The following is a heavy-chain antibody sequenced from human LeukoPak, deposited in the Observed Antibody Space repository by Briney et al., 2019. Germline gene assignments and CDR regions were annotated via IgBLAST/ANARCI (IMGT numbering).Heavy chain of an antibody. D-gene: IGHD4-23*01. V-gene: IGHV1-46*01. CDR2: INPSGGST. CDR3: ASDYGGTLLDY. Sequence: ASMKVSCKASGYTFTSCYMHWVRQAPGQGLEWMGIINPSGGSTSYAQKFQGRVTMTRDTSTSTVYMELSSLRSEDTAVYYCASDYGGTLLDYWGQGTLVTVSS. J-gene: IGHJ4*02. CDR1: GYTFTSCY.